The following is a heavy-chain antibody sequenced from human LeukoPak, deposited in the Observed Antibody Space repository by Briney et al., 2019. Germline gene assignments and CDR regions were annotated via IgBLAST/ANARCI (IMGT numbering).Heavy chain of an antibody. CDR3: ARTLDYDSSGYYLLDV. D-gene: IGHD3-22*01. Sequence: ASVKVSCEASGYTFTSYYMHWVRQAPGQGLEWMGIINPSGGSTSYAQKFQGRVTMTRDMSTSTVYMELSSLRSEDTAVYYCARTLDYDSSGYYLLDVWGQGTMVTVSS. V-gene: IGHV1-46*01. CDR1: GYTFTSYY. CDR2: INPSGGST. J-gene: IGHJ3*01.